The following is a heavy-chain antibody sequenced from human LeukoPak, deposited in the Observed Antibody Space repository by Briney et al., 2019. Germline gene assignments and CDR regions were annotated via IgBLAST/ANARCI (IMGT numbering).Heavy chain of an antibody. J-gene: IGHJ3*02. V-gene: IGHV3-23*03. CDR2: IYSGGSTS. D-gene: IGHD1-26*01. CDR3: ARYVVGTTHALDI. CDR1: GFTFSDYA. Sequence: GGSLRLSCAASGFTFSDYAMSWVRQAPGKGLEWVSVIYSGGSTSYYADSVKGRFTISRDNSKNTLYLQMNSLRAEDTAVYYCARYVVGTTHALDIWGQGTMVTVSS.